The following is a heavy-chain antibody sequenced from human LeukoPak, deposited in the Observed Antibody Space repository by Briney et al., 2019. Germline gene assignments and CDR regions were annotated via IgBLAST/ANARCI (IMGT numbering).Heavy chain of an antibody. V-gene: IGHV4-59*08. CDR3: ARSAIDAFDI. Sequence: SETLSLTCTVSGGSISSYYWSWIRQPPGKGLECIGYIYNSGSTNYNPSLKSRVSISVDTSKNQYSLKLSSVTAAETAVYYCARSAIDAFDIWGQGTMVTVSS. J-gene: IGHJ3*02. D-gene: IGHD6-25*01. CDR1: GGSISSYY. CDR2: IYNSGST.